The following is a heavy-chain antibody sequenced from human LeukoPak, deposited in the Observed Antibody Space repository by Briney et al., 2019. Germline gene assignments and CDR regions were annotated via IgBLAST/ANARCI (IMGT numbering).Heavy chain of an antibody. D-gene: IGHD2-2*01. CDR3: ARAVVVPAAIEYYYYYMDV. CDR2: IIPIFGTA. V-gene: IGHV1-69*13. CDR1: GYTFTTYD. J-gene: IGHJ6*03. Sequence: SVKVPLKTSGYTFTTYDINWVRQAPGQGLEWMGGIIPIFGTANYAQKFQGRVTITADESTSTAYMELSSLSSEDTVGYYCARAVVVPAAIEYYYYYMDVWGKGTTVTVSS.